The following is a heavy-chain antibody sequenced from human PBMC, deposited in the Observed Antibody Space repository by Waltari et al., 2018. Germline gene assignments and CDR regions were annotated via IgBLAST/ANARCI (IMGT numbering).Heavy chain of an antibody. J-gene: IGHJ4*02. CDR1: GYSFTSYW. Sequence: EVQLVQSGAEVKKPGESLKLSCKGSGYSFTSYWIGGVRQMPGKGLEWMGISYPVDSDTRDSPSVQGQVTISADKSIRTAYLQWSSLKASDTAMYYCAKGRGDYDPYYLDYWGQGALVTVSS. D-gene: IGHD4-17*01. V-gene: IGHV5-51*03. CDR2: SYPVDSDT. CDR3: AKGRGDYDPYYLDY.